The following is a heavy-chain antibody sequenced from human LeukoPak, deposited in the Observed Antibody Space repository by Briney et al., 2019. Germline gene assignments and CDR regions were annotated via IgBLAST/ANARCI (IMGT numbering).Heavy chain of an antibody. J-gene: IGHJ4*02. CDR1: GYTFTTFE. CDR2: VNPNSGDT. Sequence: GAPVKVSCKASGYTFTTFEISWVRQAPGQGLEWMGWVNPNSGDTGYSQQIQGRVNLTRNTAIATAYMELSSLKSEDTAVYYCARVETGLTYWGQGTLIIVSS. D-gene: IGHD3-9*01. CDR3: ARVETGLTY. V-gene: IGHV1-8*02.